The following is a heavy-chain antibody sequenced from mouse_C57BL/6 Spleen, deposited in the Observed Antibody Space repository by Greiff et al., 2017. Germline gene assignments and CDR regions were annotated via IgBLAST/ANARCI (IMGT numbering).Heavy chain of an antibody. D-gene: IGHD2-5*01. V-gene: IGHV1-64*01. Sequence: QVHVKQPGAELVKPGASVKLSCKASGYTFTSYWMHWVKQRPGQGLEWIGMIHPNSGSTNYNEKFKSKATLTVDKSSSTAYMQLSSLTSEDSAVYYCARGKDSNYEYFDVWGTGTTVTVSS. CDR2: IHPNSGST. J-gene: IGHJ1*03. CDR3: ARGKDSNYEYFDV. CDR1: GYTFTSYW.